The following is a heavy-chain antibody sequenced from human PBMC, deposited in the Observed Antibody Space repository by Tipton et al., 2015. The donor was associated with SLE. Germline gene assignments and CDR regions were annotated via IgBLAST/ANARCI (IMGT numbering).Heavy chain of an antibody. J-gene: IGHJ4*02. Sequence: SLRLSCAASGFTFSDYYMSWIRQAPGKGLEWVSYISSSGSTIYYADSVKGRLTISRDNAKNSLYLQMNSLRAEDTAVYYCAGEGQLVPLYDYWGQGTLVTVSS. V-gene: IGHV3-11*01. CDR1: GFTFSDYY. CDR2: ISSSGSTI. D-gene: IGHD6-6*01. CDR3: AGEGQLVPLYDY.